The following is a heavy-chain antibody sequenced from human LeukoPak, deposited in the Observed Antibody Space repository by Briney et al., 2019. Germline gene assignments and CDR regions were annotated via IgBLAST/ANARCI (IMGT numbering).Heavy chain of an antibody. V-gene: IGHV4-59*08. CDR1: GGSISGRY. D-gene: IGHD6-19*01. Sequence: PSETLSLTCAVSGGSISGRYWSWIRQPPGKGLEWIANWRYDGSPNYTPSLESRATISLDTSKNQFSLRLTSVTGADTAVYYCVVTQKWLAFDYWGQGILVTVSS. J-gene: IGHJ4*02. CDR2: WRYDGSP. CDR3: VVTQKWLAFDY.